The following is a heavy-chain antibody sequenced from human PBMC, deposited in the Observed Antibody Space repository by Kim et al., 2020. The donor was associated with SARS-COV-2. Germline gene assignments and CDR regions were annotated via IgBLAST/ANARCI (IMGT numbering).Heavy chain of an antibody. D-gene: IGHD4-17*01. V-gene: IGHV3-23*01. CDR3: ADVATTVTTASDY. Sequence: YADSVKGRFTISRDKSKNTLYLQMNSLRAEDTAVYYCADVATTVTTASDYWGQGTLVTVSS. J-gene: IGHJ4*02.